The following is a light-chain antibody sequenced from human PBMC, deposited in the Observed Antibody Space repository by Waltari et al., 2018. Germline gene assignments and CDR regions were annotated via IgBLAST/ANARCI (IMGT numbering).Light chain of an antibody. CDR3: SSYTSSSTDV. CDR2: DFS. V-gene: IGLV2-14*03. J-gene: IGLJ1*01. Sequence: QSPLTQPAPVSGSPGQSITISCTGTSSDIGAYNYVSWYQQHPGKSPKLMIYDFSERPSGVSTRFSGSKSGNTASLPISGLQAEDEADYYCSSYTSSSTDVFGTGTKVTVL. CDR1: SSDIGAYNY.